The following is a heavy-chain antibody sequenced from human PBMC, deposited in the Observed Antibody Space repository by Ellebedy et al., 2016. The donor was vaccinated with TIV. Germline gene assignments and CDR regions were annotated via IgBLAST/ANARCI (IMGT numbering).Heavy chain of an antibody. CDR1: GLTFSSYG. CDR3: AKDRTYSSSWFDSFDF. V-gene: IGHV3-30*02. CDR2: IRYDGSNK. Sequence: GESLKISCAASGLTFSSYGMHWVRQAPGKGLEWMAFIRYDGSNKYYADSVRGRFTISRDNSKNTLSLQMNSLRGDDTAVYYCAKDRTYSSSWFDSFDFWGQGTLVTVSS. J-gene: IGHJ4*02. D-gene: IGHD6-13*01.